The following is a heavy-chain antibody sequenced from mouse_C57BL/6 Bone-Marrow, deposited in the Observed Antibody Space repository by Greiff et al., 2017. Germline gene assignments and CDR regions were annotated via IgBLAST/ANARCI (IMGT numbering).Heavy chain of an antibody. J-gene: IGHJ1*03. Sequence: VQLQQSGAELVRPGASVKLSCTASGFNIKDYYMHWVKQRPEQGLEWIGRIDPEDGDTEYAPKFQGKATMTADTSSNTAYLQRSSLTSEDTAVYYCTKYGYEYGYFDVWGTGTTVTVSS. D-gene: IGHD2-2*01. CDR3: TKYGYEYGYFDV. CDR2: IDPEDGDT. V-gene: IGHV14-1*01. CDR1: GFNIKDYY.